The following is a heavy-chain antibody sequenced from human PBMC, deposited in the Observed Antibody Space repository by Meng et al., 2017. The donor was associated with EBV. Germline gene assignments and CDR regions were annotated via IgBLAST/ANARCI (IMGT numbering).Heavy chain of an antibody. CDR1: GGSVNNESYY. J-gene: IGHJ5*02. Sequence: QLQLRESGPGQVKPSETLSLTCTVSGGSVNNESYYWGWIRQPPGKGLEYIGYIYYTGSTNYNSSLKSRVTISLDKSKNQFSLKLTSLTAADTAIYYCARGDYTNYPRWFDPWGQGTLVTVSS. CDR3: ARGDYTNYPRWFDP. D-gene: IGHD4-11*01. CDR2: IYYTGST. V-gene: IGHV4-61*01.